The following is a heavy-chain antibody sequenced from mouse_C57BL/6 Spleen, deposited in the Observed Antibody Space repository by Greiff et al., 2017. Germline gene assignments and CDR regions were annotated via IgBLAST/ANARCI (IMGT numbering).Heavy chain of an antibody. CDR3: AKAHDYYSSSRDFDD. Sequence: VKVVESGAELARPGASVKMSCKASGYTFTSYTMNWVKQRPGQGLEWIGYINPSSGYTKYNEKFKDKATLTADKSSSTAYMQLSSLTSEDSAVYYCAKAHDYYSSSRDFDDWGQGTTLTVSS. D-gene: IGHD1-1*01. V-gene: IGHV1-4*01. CDR1: GYTFTSYT. CDR2: INPSSGYT. J-gene: IGHJ2*01.